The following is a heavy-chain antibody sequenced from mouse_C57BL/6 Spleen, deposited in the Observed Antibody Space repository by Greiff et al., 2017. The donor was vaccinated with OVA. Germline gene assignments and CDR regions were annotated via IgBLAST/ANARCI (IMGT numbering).Heavy chain of an antibody. J-gene: IGHJ3*01. CDR3: ARSGVYYDYDGGFAY. V-gene: IGHV1-55*01. CDR1: GYTFTSYW. Sequence: QVQLQQPGAELVKPGASVKMSCKASGYTFTSYWITWVKQRPGQGLEWIGDIYPGSGSTNYNEKFKSKATLTVDPSSSTAYMQLSSLTSEDSAVYDCARSGVYYDYDGGFAYWGQGTLVTVSA. D-gene: IGHD2-4*01. CDR2: IYPGSGST.